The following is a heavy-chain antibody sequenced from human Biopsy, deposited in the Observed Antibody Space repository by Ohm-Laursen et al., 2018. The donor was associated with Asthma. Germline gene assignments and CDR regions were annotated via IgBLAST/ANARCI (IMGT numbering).Heavy chain of an antibody. V-gene: IGHV4-30-4*01. CDR3: ARASVAASSNWFDP. Sequence: SQTLSPTCPVSGASIKTDDHYWSWLRQPPGKGLEWFGFIHYSGSTSYNPSLKGGVTISVDTSKNQFSLKLNSVTAADTAVYYCARASVAASSNWFDPWGQGTLVTVSS. CDR2: IHYSGST. D-gene: IGHD6-19*01. CDR1: GASIKTDDHY. J-gene: IGHJ5*02.